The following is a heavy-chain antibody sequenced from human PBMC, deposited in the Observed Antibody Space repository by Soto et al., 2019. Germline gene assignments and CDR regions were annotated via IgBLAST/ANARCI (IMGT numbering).Heavy chain of an antibody. Sequence: SETLSLTCTVSGGSISISSYYWGWIRQPPGKGLEWIGSIYYSGSTYYTPSLKSRVTISVDTSKNQFSLKLTSVTAADTAVYYCARHRPSGYWTPDIEYWGQGTLVTVSS. D-gene: IGHD6-13*01. V-gene: IGHV4-39*01. CDR3: ARHRPSGYWTPDIEY. CDR1: GGSISISSYY. CDR2: IYYSGST. J-gene: IGHJ1*01.